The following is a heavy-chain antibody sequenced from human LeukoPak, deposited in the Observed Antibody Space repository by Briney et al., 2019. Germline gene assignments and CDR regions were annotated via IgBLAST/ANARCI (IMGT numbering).Heavy chain of an antibody. J-gene: IGHJ6*02. V-gene: IGHV3-30-3*01. CDR3: ARGANGGNSGYYYYGMDV. D-gene: IGHD4-23*01. Sequence: GGSLRLSCAASGFTFSNAWMSWVRQAPGKGLEWVAVISYDGNNKYYADSVKGRFTISRDNSKNTLYVQMNSLRAEDTAVYYCARGANGGNSGYYYYGMDVWGQGTTVTVSS. CDR1: GFTFSNAW. CDR2: ISYDGNNK.